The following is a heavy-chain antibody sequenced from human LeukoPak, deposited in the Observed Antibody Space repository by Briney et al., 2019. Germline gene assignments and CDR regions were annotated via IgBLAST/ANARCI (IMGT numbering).Heavy chain of an antibody. Sequence: SETLSLTCSVSGVSISAYYWSWIQQSAGNRLEWIGRIYPGEGIYATATTSYNPSFKSRVTMSGDTSKNQLSLKLSSVTAADTAVYYCARDPTTVTTIFDSWGQGILVTVSS. D-gene: IGHD4-11*01. J-gene: IGHJ4*02. CDR1: GVSISAYY. CDR2: IYPGEGIYATATT. V-gene: IGHV4-4*07. CDR3: ARDPTTVTTIFDS.